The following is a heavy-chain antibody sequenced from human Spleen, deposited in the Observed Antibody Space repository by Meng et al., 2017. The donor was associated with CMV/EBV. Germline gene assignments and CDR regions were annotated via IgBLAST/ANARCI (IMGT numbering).Heavy chain of an antibody. V-gene: IGHV1-69*02. CDR2: IIPILGIA. CDR1: GGTFSSYT. CDR3: ARVVVAATHRSYYYYYGMDV. D-gene: IGHD2-15*01. Sequence: SVKVSCKASGGTFSSYTISWVRQAPGQGLEWMGRIIPILGIANYAQKFQGRVTITADKSTSTAYMELSSLRSEDTAVYYCARVVVAATHRSYYYYYGMDVWGQGTTVTVSS. J-gene: IGHJ6*02.